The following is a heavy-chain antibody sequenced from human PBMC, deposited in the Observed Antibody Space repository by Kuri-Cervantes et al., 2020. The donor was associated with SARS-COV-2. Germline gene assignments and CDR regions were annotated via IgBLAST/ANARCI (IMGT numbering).Heavy chain of an antibody. CDR3: ARGLKTIFGVVIANFDY. CDR2: ISSSSSYI. V-gene: IGHV3-21*01. Sequence: GGSLRLSCAASGFTFSSYSMNWFRQAPGKGLEWVSSISSSSSYIYYADSVKGRFTISRDNAKNSLYLQMNSLRAEDTAVYYCARGLKTIFGVVIANFDYWGQGTLVTVSS. J-gene: IGHJ4*02. CDR1: GFTFSSYS. D-gene: IGHD3-3*01.